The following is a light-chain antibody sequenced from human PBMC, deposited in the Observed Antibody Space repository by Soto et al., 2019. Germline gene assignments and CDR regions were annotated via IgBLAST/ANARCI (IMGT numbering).Light chain of an antibody. CDR2: NNN. CDR1: SSNIGSNS. J-gene: IGLJ3*02. Sequence: QSVLSQPPSASGTPGQRVTMSCSGSSSNIGSNSVNWYQQLPGTAPKLLIYNNNQRPSGVSDRFSGSKSGTSASLAISGLQSEDEANYYCATWSDSLNGWVFGGGTKLTVL. CDR3: ATWSDSLNGWV. V-gene: IGLV1-44*01.